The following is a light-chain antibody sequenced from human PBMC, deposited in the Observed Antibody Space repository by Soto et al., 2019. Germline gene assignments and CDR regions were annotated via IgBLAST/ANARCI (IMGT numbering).Light chain of an antibody. J-gene: IGLJ2*01. CDR2: EGS. CDR1: SSVVGSYNL. V-gene: IGLV2-23*01. CDR3: CSYAGSSTLVV. Sequence: QSAVTQPASVSGSPGQSITISCTGTSSVVGSYNLVSWYQQHPGKAPKLMIYEGSKRPSGVSNRFSGSKSGNTASLTISGLQAQDEADSYCCSYAGSSTLVVFGGGTKLTVL.